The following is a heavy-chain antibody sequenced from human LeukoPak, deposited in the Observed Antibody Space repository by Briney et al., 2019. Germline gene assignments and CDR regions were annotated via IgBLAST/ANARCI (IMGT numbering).Heavy chain of an antibody. V-gene: IGHV3-23*01. CDR1: GFTFSSFA. J-gene: IGHJ4*02. CDR3: AKGPFFYYDASGYNYFDS. D-gene: IGHD3-22*01. Sequence: GGSLRLSCAASGFTFSSFAMSWVRQAPGERLEWVSAMSGSGGMTYSADSVKGRFTVSRDNSKDTLYLQMNSLRVEDTAMYYCAKGPFFYYDASGYNYFDSWGQGTLVTVSS. CDR2: MSGSGGMT.